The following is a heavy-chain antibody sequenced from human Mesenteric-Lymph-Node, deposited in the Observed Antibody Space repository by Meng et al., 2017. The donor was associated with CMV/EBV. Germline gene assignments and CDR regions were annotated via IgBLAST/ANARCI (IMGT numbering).Heavy chain of an antibody. CDR2: IYPADSDT. J-gene: IGHJ4*02. Sequence: KVSCKGSGYSFMTHWIGWVRQMPGKGLEWMGVIYPADSDTRYSPSFQGQVTISADKSISTVYLQWSSLKASDTAIYYCARLESDIAVSGNFDHWGQGTLVTVSS. V-gene: IGHV5-51*01. D-gene: IGHD6-19*01. CDR1: GYSFMTHW. CDR3: ARLESDIAVSGNFDH.